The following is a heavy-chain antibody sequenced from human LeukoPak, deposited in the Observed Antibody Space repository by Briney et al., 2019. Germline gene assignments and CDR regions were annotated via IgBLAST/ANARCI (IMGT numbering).Heavy chain of an antibody. CDR2: LSGSGGST. D-gene: IGHD6-13*01. CDR1: GITLSNYG. CDR3: ARDRGSWYSHYGMDV. J-gene: IGHJ6*02. Sequence: PGGSLRLSCVVSGITLSNYGMSWVRQAPGKGLEWVAGLSGSGGSTHYADSVKGRFTISRDNPRNTLYLQMNSLRAEDTAVYYCARDRGSWYSHYGMDVWGQGTTVTVSS. V-gene: IGHV3-23*01.